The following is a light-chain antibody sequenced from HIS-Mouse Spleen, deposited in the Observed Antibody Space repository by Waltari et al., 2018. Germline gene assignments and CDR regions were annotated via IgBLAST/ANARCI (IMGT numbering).Light chain of an antibody. Sequence: EIVLTQSPGTXSLXXXXXXXLACRASQSVSSSYLAWYQQKPGQAPRLLIYGASSRATGIPDRFSGSGSGTDFTLTISRLEPEDFAVYYCQQYGSSQFTFGPGTKVDIK. V-gene: IGKV3-20*01. CDR1: QSVSSSY. CDR3: QQYGSSQFT. CDR2: GAS. J-gene: IGKJ3*01.